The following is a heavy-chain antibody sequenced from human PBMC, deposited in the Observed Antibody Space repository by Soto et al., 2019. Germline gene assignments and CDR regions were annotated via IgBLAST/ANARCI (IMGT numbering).Heavy chain of an antibody. CDR1: GFTFSSYS. CDR3: ARGDYGGNPRGLKAFDI. D-gene: IGHD4-17*01. J-gene: IGHJ3*02. Sequence: GGSLRLSCAASGFTFSSYSMNWVRQAPGKGLEWVSSISSSSSYIYYADSVKGRFTISRDNAKNSLYLQMNSLRAEGTAVYYCARGDYGGNPRGLKAFDIWGQGTMVTVSS. CDR2: ISSSSSYI. V-gene: IGHV3-21*01.